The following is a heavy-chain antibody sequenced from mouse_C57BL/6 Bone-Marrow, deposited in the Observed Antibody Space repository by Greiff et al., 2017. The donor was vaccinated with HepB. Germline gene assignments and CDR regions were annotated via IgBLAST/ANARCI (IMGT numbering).Heavy chain of an antibody. J-gene: IGHJ2*01. CDR1: GYTFTSYW. V-gene: IGHV1-53*01. CDR3: ARCVTTVVATDY. D-gene: IGHD1-1*01. Sequence: QVHVKQPGTELVKPGASVKLSCKASGYTFTSYWMHWVKQRPGQGLEWIGNINPSNGGTNYNEKFKSKATLTVDKSSSTAYMQLSSLTSEDSAVYYCARCVTTVVATDYWGQGTTLTVSS. CDR2: INPSNGGT.